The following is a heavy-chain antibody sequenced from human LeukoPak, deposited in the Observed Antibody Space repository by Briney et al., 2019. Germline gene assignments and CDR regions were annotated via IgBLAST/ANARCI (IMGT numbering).Heavy chain of an antibody. CDR1: GFTFSSFW. CDR3: ATGRQMGY. J-gene: IGHJ4*02. V-gene: IGHV3-7*03. Sequence: PGGSLRLSCAVSGFTFSSFWMSWVRQAPGKGLEWVANIKQDGSEKYYVDSVKGPFTISRDNAKNSLFLQMNSLRAEDTAVYYCATGRQMGYWGQGTLVTVSS. D-gene: IGHD5-24*01. CDR2: IKQDGSEK.